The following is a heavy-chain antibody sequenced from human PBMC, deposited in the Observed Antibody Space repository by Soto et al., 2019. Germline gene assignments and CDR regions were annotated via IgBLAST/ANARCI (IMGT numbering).Heavy chain of an antibody. D-gene: IGHD6-13*01. CDR2: IIPIFGTA. CDR1: GGTFSSYA. V-gene: IGHV1-69*13. CDR3: ARGIAAAGINYYYYGMDV. J-gene: IGHJ6*02. Sequence: SVKVSCKASGGTFSSYAISWVRQAPGQGLEWMGGIIPIFGTAKYAQKFQGRVTITADESTSTAYMELSSLRSEDTAVYYCARGIAAAGINYYYYGMDVWGQGTTVTVSS.